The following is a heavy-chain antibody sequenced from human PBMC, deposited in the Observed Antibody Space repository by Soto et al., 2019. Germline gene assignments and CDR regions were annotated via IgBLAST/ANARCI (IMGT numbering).Heavy chain of an antibody. CDR3: AASCVGCGGFNYYGMDV. J-gene: IGHJ6*02. D-gene: IGHD2-21*01. CDR1: GASISSGGYY. CDR2: IYYSGTT. Sequence: PSETLSLTCSVSGASISSGGYYWNWIRQHPGKGLEWIGYIYYSGTTYYNPSLKSRVTISVDTSKNQFSLKLSSVTAADTAVYYCAASCVGCGGFNYYGMDVWGQGTTVTV. V-gene: IGHV4-31*03.